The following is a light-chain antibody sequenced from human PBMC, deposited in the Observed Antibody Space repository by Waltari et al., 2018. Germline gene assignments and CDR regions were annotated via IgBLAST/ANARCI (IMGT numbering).Light chain of an antibody. CDR1: TGAVTSDSF. Sequence: QTVVTQEPSLTVSPGGTVTLTSASSTGAVTSDSFPNGFQQKPGQAPRALIHSTSVRYSWTPTRFSGSLRGDKAALTLSGVQPEDEADYYCLLYYGGPWVFGGGTKVTVL. CDR3: LLYYGGPWV. CDR2: STS. J-gene: IGLJ3*02. V-gene: IGLV7-43*01.